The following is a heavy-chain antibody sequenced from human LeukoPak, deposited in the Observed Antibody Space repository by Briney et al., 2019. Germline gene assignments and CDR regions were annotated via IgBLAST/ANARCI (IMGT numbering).Heavy chain of an antibody. J-gene: IGHJ3*01. CDR2: ISVSGFTT. V-gene: IGHV3-23*01. CDR1: KFNFNTYG. CDR3: AKDPNGDYIGTFDV. Sequence: QPGGSLRLSCATSKFNFNTYGMSWVRQAPGKGLEWVSSISVSGFTTQYAVSVQGRFTISRDNSKNTLYLQMNSLRAEDTAVYYCAKDPNGDYIGTFDVWGQGTMVTVSS. D-gene: IGHD4-17*01.